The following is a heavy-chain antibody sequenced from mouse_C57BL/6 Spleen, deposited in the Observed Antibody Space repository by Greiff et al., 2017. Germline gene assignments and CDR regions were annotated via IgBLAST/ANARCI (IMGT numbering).Heavy chain of an antibody. Sequence: QVQLQQPGAELVRPGSSVKLSCKASGYTFTSYWMHWVKQRPIQGLEWIGNIDPSDSETHYNQKFKDKATLTVDKSSSTAYMQLSSLTSEDSAVYYGARVGGNGDFDYWGQGTTLTVSS. CDR1: GYTFTSYW. D-gene: IGHD2-1*01. CDR2: IDPSDSET. V-gene: IGHV1-52*01. CDR3: ARVGGNGDFDY. J-gene: IGHJ2*01.